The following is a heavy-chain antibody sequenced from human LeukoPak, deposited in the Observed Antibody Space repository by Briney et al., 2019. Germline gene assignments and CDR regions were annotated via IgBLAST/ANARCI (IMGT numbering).Heavy chain of an antibody. CDR2: IYYSGST. CDR1: GASISGSSYY. CDR3: ARKYCSSTSCYNNWFDP. J-gene: IGHJ5*02. D-gene: IGHD2-2*02. V-gene: IGHV4-39*07. Sequence: SETLSLTCTVSGASISGSSYYWGWIRQPPGKGLEGIGSIYYSGSTNYNPSLKSRVTISVDTSKNQFSLKLSSVTAADTAVYYCARKYCSSTSCYNNWFDPWGQGTLVTVSS.